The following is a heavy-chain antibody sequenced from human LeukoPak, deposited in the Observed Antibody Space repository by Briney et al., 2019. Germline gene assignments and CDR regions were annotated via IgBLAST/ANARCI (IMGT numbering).Heavy chain of an antibody. V-gene: IGHV1-2*06. J-gene: IGHJ1*01. D-gene: IGHD5-18*01. CDR3: ARGSIGQLWPAEYFQH. CDR2: INPNSGGT. Sequence: GASVKVSCKASGYTFTGYYMHWVRQAPGQGLEWMGRINPNSGGTNYAQKFQGRVTMTRDTSISTAYMELSRLRSEDTAVYYCARGSIGQLWPAEYFQHWGQGTLVTVSS. CDR1: GYTFTGYY.